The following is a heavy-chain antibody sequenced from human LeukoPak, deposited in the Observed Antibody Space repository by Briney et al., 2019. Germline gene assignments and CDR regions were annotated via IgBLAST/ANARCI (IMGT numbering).Heavy chain of an antibody. CDR2: ISAYHGNT. CDR1: GYTFTSYG. V-gene: IGHV1-18*01. Sequence: ASVKVSCKASGYTFTSYGISWVRQAPGQGLEWMGWISAYHGNTNYAQKLQGRVTMTTNTSTTTAYLELRNLRSDDTAVYYCAREGPIITFGGVIVFNAFDIWGQGTMVTVSS. D-gene: IGHD3-16*02. CDR3: AREGPIITFGGVIVFNAFDI. J-gene: IGHJ3*02.